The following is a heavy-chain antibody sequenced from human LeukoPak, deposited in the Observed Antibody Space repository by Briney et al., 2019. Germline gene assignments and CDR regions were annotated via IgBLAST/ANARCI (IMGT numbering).Heavy chain of an antibody. Sequence: GGSLRLSCAASGFTFSSYEMNWVRQAPGKGLEWVSYIRSSGSNIYYADSVKGRFTISRDNAQNSLYLQMHSLRAEDTALYYCSRALSRWGQGTLVTVSS. CDR1: GFTFSSYE. CDR2: IRSSGSNI. V-gene: IGHV3-48*03. J-gene: IGHJ4*02. CDR3: SRALSR.